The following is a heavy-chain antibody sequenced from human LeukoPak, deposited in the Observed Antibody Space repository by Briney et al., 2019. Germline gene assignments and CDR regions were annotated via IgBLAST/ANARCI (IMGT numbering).Heavy chain of an antibody. Sequence: ASVKVSCKTFNYTFTAYGINWVRQAPGQGLEWMGWIRSDNGKTNYAQKLQGRVTLTTDTTTSTAYMELRSLRSDDTAIYYCARDYSSGWYSVDYWGQGTVVIVSS. V-gene: IGHV1-18*01. J-gene: IGHJ4*02. CDR3: ARDYSSGWYSVDY. D-gene: IGHD6-19*01. CDR2: IRSDNGKT. CDR1: NYTFTAYG.